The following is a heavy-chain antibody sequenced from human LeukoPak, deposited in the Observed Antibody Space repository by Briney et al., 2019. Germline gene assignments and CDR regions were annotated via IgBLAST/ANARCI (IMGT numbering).Heavy chain of an antibody. Sequence: GSLRLSCEASGFTFNTYSMNWARQAPGKGLEWVSSIDSSGGYMFYADSVKGRFIISRDNAKDSLYLQMNSLRVEGTAVYYCTRDFGRSSYYFDFWGQGTLVTVSS. J-gene: IGHJ4*02. CDR1: GFTFNTYS. V-gene: IGHV3-21*06. CDR3: TRDFGRSSYYFDF. D-gene: IGHD3-3*01. CDR2: IDSSGGYM.